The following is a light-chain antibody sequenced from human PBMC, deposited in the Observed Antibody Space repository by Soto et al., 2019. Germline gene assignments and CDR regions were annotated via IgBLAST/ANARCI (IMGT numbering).Light chain of an antibody. Sequence: EVVLTQSPGTLSLSPGERVTVSCRASQNVRKYLAWYQQKPGQAPRLVIYSAGTRGSGVPDRFSGSGSGTDFTLTINSLESDDSAVYYCHQYGESPPTFGGGTKVEI. J-gene: IGKJ4*01. CDR3: HQYGESPPT. V-gene: IGKV3-20*01. CDR1: QNVRKY. CDR2: SAG.